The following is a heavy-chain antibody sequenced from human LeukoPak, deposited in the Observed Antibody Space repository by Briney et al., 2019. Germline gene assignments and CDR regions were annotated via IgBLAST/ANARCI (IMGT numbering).Heavy chain of an antibody. J-gene: IGHJ4*02. V-gene: IGHV3-7*01. D-gene: IGHD2-15*01. CDR1: GFTFSDYW. CDR3: ARELRAVVVVAHGFGD. CDR2: IKQDGSEK. Sequence: GGSLRLSCAASGFTFSDYWMSWVRQAPGKGLEWVANIKQDGSEKYYAESVKGRFTISRDKAKNSLFLEMNSLGVDDTAVYYCARELRAVVVVAHGFGDWGQGTLVTVSS.